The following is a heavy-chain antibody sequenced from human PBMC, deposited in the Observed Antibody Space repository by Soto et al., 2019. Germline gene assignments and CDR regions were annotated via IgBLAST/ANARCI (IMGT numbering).Heavy chain of an antibody. Sequence: PGGSLRLSCAASGITFSDYYMRWIRQAPGKGLEWVSSISNSGSYRKYSDSVRGRFTVSRDNAKNSLYLQMNSLRAEDTAVYYCARDLPPHYYDTPGPPGYWGPGTLVTVS. CDR1: GITFSDYY. CDR2: ISNSGSYR. CDR3: ARDLPPHYYDTPGPPGY. D-gene: IGHD3-22*01. V-gene: IGHV3-11*05. J-gene: IGHJ4*02.